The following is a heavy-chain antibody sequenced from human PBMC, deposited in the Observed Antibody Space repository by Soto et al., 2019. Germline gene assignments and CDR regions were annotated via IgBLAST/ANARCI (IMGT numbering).Heavy chain of an antibody. Sequence: GGSLRLSCAASGFTFSSYWMSWVRQAPGKELEWVANIKQDGSEKYYVDSVKGRFTISRDNAKNSLYLQMNSLRAEDTAVYYCASSTIFGVVTPYAFDIWGQGTMVTVSS. D-gene: IGHD3-3*01. CDR3: ASSTIFGVVTPYAFDI. J-gene: IGHJ3*02. CDR1: GFTFSSYW. V-gene: IGHV3-7*01. CDR2: IKQDGSEK.